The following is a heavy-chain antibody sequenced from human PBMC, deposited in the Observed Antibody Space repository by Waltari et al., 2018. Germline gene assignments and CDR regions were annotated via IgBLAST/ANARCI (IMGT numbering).Heavy chain of an antibody. CDR3: TKADSGWKYFQF. V-gene: IGHV3-53*05. J-gene: IGHJ1*01. Sequence: EVQLVESGGGLIQPGGSLRLSCAVSGFSGSGNYMIWVRQAPGRGLEWVSAMYRDGTTYHADSVKGRFAISRDNSRNTLYLQMNSLRTEDTAVYYCTKADSGWKYFQFWGQGTRVTVSS. D-gene: IGHD6-19*01. CDR1: GFSGSGNY. CDR2: MYRDGTT.